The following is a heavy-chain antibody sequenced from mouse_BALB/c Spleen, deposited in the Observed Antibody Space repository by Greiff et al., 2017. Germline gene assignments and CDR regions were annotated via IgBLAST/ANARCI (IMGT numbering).Heavy chain of an antibody. D-gene: IGHD2-3*01. CDR1: GFTFSSFG. V-gene: IGHV5-17*02. J-gene: IGHJ2*01. CDR3: ARAGDGYYTNFDY. Sequence: EVQLVESGGGLVQPGGSRKLSCAASGFTFSSFGMHWVRQAPEKGLEWVAYISSGSSTIYYADTVKGRFTISRDNPKNTLFLQMTSLRSEDTAMYYCARAGDGYYTNFDYWGQGTTLTVSS. CDR2: ISSGSSTI.